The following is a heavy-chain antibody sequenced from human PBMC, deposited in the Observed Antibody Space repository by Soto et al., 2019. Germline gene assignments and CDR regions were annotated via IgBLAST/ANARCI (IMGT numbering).Heavy chain of an antibody. D-gene: IGHD3-22*01. CDR1: GYTFTSYG. CDR2: ISAYNGNT. V-gene: IGHV1-18*04. Sequence: SVKVSCKASGYTFTSYGISWVRRAPGQGLEWMGWISAYNGNTNYAQKLQGRVTMTTDTYKSTAYMEMRSLRSDATAVYYCARDRCYYDSRGYYCPKYYFDYWG. CDR3: ARDRCYYDSRGYYCPKYYFDY. J-gene: IGHJ4*01.